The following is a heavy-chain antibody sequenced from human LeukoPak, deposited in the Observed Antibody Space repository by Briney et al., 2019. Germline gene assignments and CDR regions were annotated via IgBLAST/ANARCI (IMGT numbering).Heavy chain of an antibody. Sequence: PGGSLRLSCAASGFTFSSYGMSWVRQAPGKGLEWVSAISGSGGSTYYADSVKGRFTISRDNSKNTLYLQMNSLRAEDTAVYYCAKEGDIVVVPAANFHYWGQGTLVTVSS. V-gene: IGHV3-23*01. D-gene: IGHD2-2*01. J-gene: IGHJ4*02. CDR2: ISGSGGST. CDR1: GFTFSSYG. CDR3: AKEGDIVVVPAANFHY.